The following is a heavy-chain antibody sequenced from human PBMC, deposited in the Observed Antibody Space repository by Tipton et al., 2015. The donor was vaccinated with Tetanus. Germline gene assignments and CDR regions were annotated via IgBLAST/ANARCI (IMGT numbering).Heavy chain of an antibody. J-gene: IGHJ3*02. V-gene: IGHV4-59*01. D-gene: IGHD2-15*01. Sequence: TLSLTCTVSGGSISSYSWSWIRQSPGKGLEWIAYLSYSGNTNYNPSLKSRVTISIDTSKSQFSLKLSSVTAADTAVYFCAGWELLNWNAFDIWGQGTKVTVSA. CDR2: LSYSGNT. CDR3: AGWELLNWNAFDI. CDR1: GGSISSYS.